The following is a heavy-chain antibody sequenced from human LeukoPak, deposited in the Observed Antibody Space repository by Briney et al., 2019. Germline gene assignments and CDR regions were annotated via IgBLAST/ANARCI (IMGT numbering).Heavy chain of an antibody. CDR3: AKDLSAYDFWSGYSYYFDY. J-gene: IGHJ4*02. D-gene: IGHD3-3*01. Sequence: ETLSLTCAVSGASISGSGYYWGWIRQPPGKGLEWVSAISGSGGSTYYADSVKGRFTISRDNSKNTLYLQMNSLRAEDTAVYYCAKDLSAYDFWSGYSYYFDYWGQGTLVTVSS. CDR1: GASISGSGYY. CDR2: ISGSGGST. V-gene: IGHV3-23*01.